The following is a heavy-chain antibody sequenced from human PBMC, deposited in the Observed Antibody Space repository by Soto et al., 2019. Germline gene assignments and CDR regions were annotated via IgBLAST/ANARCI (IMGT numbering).Heavy chain of an antibody. CDR3: ARVWGYAFDI. V-gene: IGHV4-59*01. J-gene: IGHJ3*02. CDR2: IYYSGST. D-gene: IGHD7-27*01. Sequence: QVQLQESGPGLVKPSETLSLTCTVSGGSISSYYWSWIRQPPGKGLEWIGYIYYSGSTNYNPSLKCRVTISVDTSKNQFSLKLSSVTAADTAVYYCARVWGYAFDIWGQGTMVTVSS. CDR1: GGSISSYY.